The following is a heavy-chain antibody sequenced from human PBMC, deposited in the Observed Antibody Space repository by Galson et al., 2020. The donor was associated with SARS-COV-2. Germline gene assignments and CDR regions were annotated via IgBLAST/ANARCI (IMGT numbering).Heavy chain of an antibody. CDR3: AIPGRSYDSSGFQS. Sequence: SLKLSCTASGFTFDNYTMHWVRQAPAPGLEWVSGISWNSGSIGYADSVKGRFTISRDNAKNSLYLQMNSLRAEDTALYYCAIPGRSYDSSGFQSWGQGTLVTVSS. CDR1: GFTFDNYT. J-gene: IGHJ5*02. D-gene: IGHD3-22*01. CDR2: ISWNSGSI. V-gene: IGHV3-9*01.